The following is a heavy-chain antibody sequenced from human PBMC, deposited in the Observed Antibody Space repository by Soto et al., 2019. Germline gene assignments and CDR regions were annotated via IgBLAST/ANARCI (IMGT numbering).Heavy chain of an antibody. V-gene: IGHV4-34*01. J-gene: IGHJ4*02. Sequence: SETLSLTCAVYGGSGGSFSGYYWSWIRQPPGKGLEWIGEINHSGSTNYNPSLKSRVTISVDTSKNQFSLKLSSVTAADTAVYYCAGHRDSGGWYRSFFDYWGQGTLVTVSS. CDR2: INHSGST. CDR3: AGHRDSGGWYRSFFDY. D-gene: IGHD6-19*01. CDR1: GGSGGSFSGYY.